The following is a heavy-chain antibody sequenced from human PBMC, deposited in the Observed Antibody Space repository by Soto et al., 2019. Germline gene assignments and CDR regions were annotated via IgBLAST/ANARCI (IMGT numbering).Heavy chain of an antibody. CDR2: ISSNSDTI. CDR1: GFTAADYA. V-gene: IGHV3-9*02. J-gene: IGHJ4*02. Sequence: EVQLVESGGGLVQPGRSLRLSCVASGFTAADYAMHWVRQAPGKGLEWVSGISSNSDTIDYADSVKGRFTISRDNAKNSRFLHMTRPRPEETDLHYCALGMKLGGMTTIPYFDSSGQGTLVTVAS. D-gene: IGHD4-17*01. CDR3: ALGMKLGGMTTIPYFDS.